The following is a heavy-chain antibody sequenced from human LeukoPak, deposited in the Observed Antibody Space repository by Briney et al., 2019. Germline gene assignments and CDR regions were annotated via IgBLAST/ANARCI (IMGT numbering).Heavy chain of an antibody. CDR3: AKDSWLLWFGELAGLGWFDP. Sequence: GGSLRLSCAASGFTFSSYAMSWVRQAPGKGLEWVSAISGSGGSTYYADSVKGRFTISRDNSKNTLYLQMNSLRAEDTAVYYCAKDSWLLWFGELAGLGWFDPWGQGTLVTASS. CDR2: ISGSGGST. CDR1: GFTFSSYA. J-gene: IGHJ5*02. D-gene: IGHD3-10*01. V-gene: IGHV3-23*01.